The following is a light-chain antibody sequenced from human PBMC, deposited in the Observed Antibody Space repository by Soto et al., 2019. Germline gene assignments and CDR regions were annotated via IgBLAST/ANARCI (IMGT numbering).Light chain of an antibody. CDR2: DAS. Sequence: DIQMTQSPSSLSASVGDRVTITCQASQDISNYLNWYQQKPGKAPRLLIYDASNLETGVPSRFSGSGSGTDFTFTISSLQPEDFATYYCQQLWTYPLTFGGGTKVDIK. CDR3: QQLWTYPLT. CDR1: QDISNY. J-gene: IGKJ4*01. V-gene: IGKV1-33*01.